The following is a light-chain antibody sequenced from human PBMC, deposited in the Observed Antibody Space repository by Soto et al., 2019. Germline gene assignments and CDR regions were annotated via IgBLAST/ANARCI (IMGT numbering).Light chain of an antibody. J-gene: IGKJ3*01. CDR3: KHYNGYPAT. CDR2: KAS. V-gene: IGKV1-5*03. Sequence: DIQMTQSPSTLSASVGDTVIITCLARQSIRTGLAWYQQKPGKGPKFLIYKASSLESEVPSRFSGRGYGTEFTRTISSLQPDDFATYYCKHYNGYPATVGPGIKVDIK. CDR1: QSIRTG.